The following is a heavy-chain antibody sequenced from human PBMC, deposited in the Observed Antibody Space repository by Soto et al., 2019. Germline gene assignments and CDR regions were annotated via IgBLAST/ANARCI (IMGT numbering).Heavy chain of an antibody. J-gene: IGHJ4*02. Sequence: SETLSLTCTVSGGSISSYYWSWIRQPPGKGLEWIGYIYYSGSTNYNPSLKSRVTISVDTSKNQFSLKLSSVTAADTAVYYCARVAYRYGDYHFDYWGQGTLVTVSS. CDR1: GGSISSYY. V-gene: IGHV4-59*01. CDR3: ARVAYRYGDYHFDY. D-gene: IGHD4-17*01. CDR2: IYYSGST.